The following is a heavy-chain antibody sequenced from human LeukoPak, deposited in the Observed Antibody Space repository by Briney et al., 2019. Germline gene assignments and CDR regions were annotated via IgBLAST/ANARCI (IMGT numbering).Heavy chain of an antibody. Sequence: SETLSLTCTVSGGSISSYYWSWIRQPPGKGLEWIGYIYYSGSTNYNPSLKSRVTISVDTSKNQFSLKLSSVTAADTAVYYCAKSGGLDLDYWGQGTLVTVSS. CDR2: IYYSGST. D-gene: IGHD1-1*01. CDR1: GGSISSYY. J-gene: IGHJ4*02. CDR3: AKSGGLDLDY. V-gene: IGHV4-59*01.